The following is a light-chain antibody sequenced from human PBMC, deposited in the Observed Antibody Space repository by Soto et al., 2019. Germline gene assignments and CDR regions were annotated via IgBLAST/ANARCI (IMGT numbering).Light chain of an antibody. CDR3: QQYQNWPPQYT. CDR1: QTVASN. CDR2: GAS. J-gene: IGKJ2*01. Sequence: EIVMTQSPASLSVSPGDGATLSCRASQTVASNLAWYQQKPGQGPRLLIHGASTRAAGVPARFSGSGSGTECTLTISSLQSEDFAVYYCQQYQNWPPQYTLGQGTKLQIK. V-gene: IGKV3-15*01.